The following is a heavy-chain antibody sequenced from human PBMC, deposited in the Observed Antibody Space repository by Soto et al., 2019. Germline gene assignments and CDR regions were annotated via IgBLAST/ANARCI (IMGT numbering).Heavy chain of an antibody. Sequence: GASVKVSCKASGYTFTSYAMHWVRQAPGQRLEWMGWINAGNGNTKYSQKIQGRVTITRDTSASTAYMELSSLRSEDTAVYYCARALPPFYYDSSAYYDLAYWGQGTLVTVS. D-gene: IGHD3-22*01. CDR3: ARALPPFYYDSSAYYDLAY. J-gene: IGHJ4*02. V-gene: IGHV1-3*01. CDR2: INAGNGNT. CDR1: GYTFTSYA.